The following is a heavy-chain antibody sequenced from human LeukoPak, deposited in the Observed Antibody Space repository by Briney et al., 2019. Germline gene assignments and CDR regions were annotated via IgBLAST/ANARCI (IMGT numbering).Heavy chain of an antibody. CDR3: ARYFTAVTETLRLDC. J-gene: IGHJ4*02. V-gene: IGHV3-7*03. Sequence: GGSLRLSCAASGFTFRSDWMSWVRQSPEKGLEWVATISPDGSAKYYVDSVKGRFTISRDNAKNSLSLQVNSLRAEDTAVYYCARYFTAVTETLRLDCWGQGTLVTVSS. CDR2: ISPDGSAK. CDR1: GFTFRSDW. D-gene: IGHD6-19*01.